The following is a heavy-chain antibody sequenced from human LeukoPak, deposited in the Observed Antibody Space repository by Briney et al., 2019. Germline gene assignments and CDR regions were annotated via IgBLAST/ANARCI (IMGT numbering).Heavy chain of an antibody. D-gene: IGHD6-19*01. J-gene: IGHJ4*02. V-gene: IGHV1-18*01. Sequence: ASVKVSCKASGYTFTSYGISWVRQAPGQGLEWMGWISAYNGNTNYAQKLQGRVTMTTDTSTSTAYMELRSLRSDDTAVYYCASLVERSGQHLFDYWGQGTLVTVSS. CDR3: ASLVERSGQHLFDY. CDR1: GYTFTSYG. CDR2: ISAYNGNT.